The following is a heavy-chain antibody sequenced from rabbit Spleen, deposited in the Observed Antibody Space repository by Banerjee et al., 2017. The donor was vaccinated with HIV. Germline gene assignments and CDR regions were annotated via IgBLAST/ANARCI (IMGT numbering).Heavy chain of an antibody. Sequence: QLVESGGGLVPPGGSLKLSCKASGFAFSGYGVSWVRQAPRKGLEWIGYIDPLFGSTYYANWVNGRFTISSHNAQNTLYLQLNSLTVADTATYFCVRDRANIGGDYGPYYFDLWGPGTLVTVS. V-gene: IGHV1S7*01. CDR3: VRDRANIGGDYGPYYFDL. CDR1: GFAFSGYG. CDR2: IDPLFGST. D-gene: IGHD2-1*01. J-gene: IGHJ4*01.